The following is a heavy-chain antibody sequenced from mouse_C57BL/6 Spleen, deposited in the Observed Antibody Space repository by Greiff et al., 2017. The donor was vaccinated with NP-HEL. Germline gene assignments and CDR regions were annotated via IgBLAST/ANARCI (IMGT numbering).Heavy chain of an antibody. CDR2: IYPGSGNT. CDR1: GYTFTDYY. D-gene: IGHD1-1*01. J-gene: IGHJ2*01. CDR3: ARWGSRSFFDY. V-gene: IGHV1-76*01. Sequence: QVQLKQSGAELVRPGASVKLSCKASGYTFTDYYINWVKQRPGQGLEWIARIYPGSGNTYYNEKFKGKATLTAEKSSSTAYMQLSSLTSEDSAVYFCARWGSRSFFDYWGQGTTLTVSS.